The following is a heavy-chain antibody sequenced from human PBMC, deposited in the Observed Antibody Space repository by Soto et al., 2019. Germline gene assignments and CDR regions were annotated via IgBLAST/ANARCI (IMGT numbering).Heavy chain of an antibody. Sequence: QVQLVESGGGVVQPGRSLRLSCAASGFTFSSYGMHWVRQAPGKGLEWVAVISYDGSNKYYADSVKGRFTISRDNSKNTLYLQMNSLRAEDTAVYYCATPPSPYSSAHLGGMDVWGQGTTVTVSS. V-gene: IGHV3-30*03. CDR3: ATPPSPYSSAHLGGMDV. J-gene: IGHJ6*02. D-gene: IGHD6-19*01. CDR1: GFTFSSYG. CDR2: ISYDGSNK.